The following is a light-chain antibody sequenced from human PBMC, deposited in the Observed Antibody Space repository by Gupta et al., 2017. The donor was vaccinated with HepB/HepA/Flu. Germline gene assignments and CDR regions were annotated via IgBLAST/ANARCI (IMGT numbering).Light chain of an antibody. V-gene: IGKV3-20*01. CDR3: QQYGTLPYT. Sequence: EIVLTQSPGTLSLSPGERATLSCRASQSVRSGYFAWYQQKPGQAPRLLIHGASSRATGIPDRFSGSGSGTDFTLTISRLEPEDSALYHCQQYGTLPYTFGQGTKLEIK. CDR2: GAS. J-gene: IGKJ2*01. CDR1: QSVRSGY.